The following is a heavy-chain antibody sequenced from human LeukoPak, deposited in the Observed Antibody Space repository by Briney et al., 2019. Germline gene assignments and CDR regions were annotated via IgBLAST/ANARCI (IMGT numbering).Heavy chain of an antibody. CDR3: GRCLGRSVKVPVLLGY. CDR1: GGTFSNYA. D-gene: IGHD1-26*01. CDR2: IIPISGTT. V-gene: IGHV1-69*06. Sequence: SVTVSCKSSGGTFSNYAISWLRQAPGQGLDWMGLIIPISGTTHYAQKLQDRVTITAVKSTSSEYMELSRLISEDTAVYYFGRCLGRSVKVPVLLGYWGQGTLVIVSS. J-gene: IGHJ4*02.